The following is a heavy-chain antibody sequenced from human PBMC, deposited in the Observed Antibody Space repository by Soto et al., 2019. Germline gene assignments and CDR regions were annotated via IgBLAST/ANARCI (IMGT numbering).Heavy chain of an antibody. V-gene: IGHV3-48*02. J-gene: IGHJ4*02. CDR2: IGGSGGSI. CDR3: ARDLAWAFDS. CDR1: GFTFSNAW. Sequence: LRLSCAASGFTFSNAWMSWVRQAPGKGLEWLSYIGGSGGSISYADSVKGRFTISRDNGKNTLYLQMSSLRDEDTAVYYCARDLAWAFDSWGQGALVTVSS. D-gene: IGHD1-26*01.